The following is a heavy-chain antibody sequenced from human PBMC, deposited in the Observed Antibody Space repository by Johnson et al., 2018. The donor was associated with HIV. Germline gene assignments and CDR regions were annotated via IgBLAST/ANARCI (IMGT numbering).Heavy chain of an antibody. J-gene: IGHJ3*02. CDR2: INWNGGRT. CDR1: GFTFDDYG. CDR3: ARVIMTVGGGDAFDI. Sequence: VQLVESGGGVVRPGGSLRLSCAASGFTFDDYGMSWVRQAPGKGLEWVSDINWNGGRTGYADSVKGRFTIYRDKAKNSMYLQMKSLRAEETAVYHCARVIMTVGGGDAFDIWGQGTMVTVSS. V-gene: IGHV3-20*01. D-gene: IGHD3-22*01.